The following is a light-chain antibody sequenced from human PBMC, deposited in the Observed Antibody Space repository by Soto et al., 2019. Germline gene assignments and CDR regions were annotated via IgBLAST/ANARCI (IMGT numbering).Light chain of an antibody. J-gene: IGKJ5*01. CDR1: QSVSSN. Sequence: EMVMTQSPATLSVSPVSRATLSCTVSQSVSSNLACHQQKPGQAPRILMYDASTRATGISARFSGSGSGTEFTLTISSLQSEDFAVYYCQQRSNWPPITFGQGTRLEIK. CDR2: DAS. CDR3: QQRSNWPPIT. V-gene: IGKV3-15*01.